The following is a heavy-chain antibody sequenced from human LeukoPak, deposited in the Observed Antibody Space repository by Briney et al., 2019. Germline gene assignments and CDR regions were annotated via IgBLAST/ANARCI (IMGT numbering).Heavy chain of an antibody. CDR1: GYTFTSYD. CDR3: AREHWSRAGDYFDY. V-gene: IGHV1-46*01. Sequence: ASVKVSCKASGYTFTSYDINWVRQATGQGLEWMGIINPSGGSTSYAQKFQGRVTMTRDMSTSTVYMELSSLRSEDMAVYYCAREHWSRAGDYFDYWGQGTLVTVSS. D-gene: IGHD3-3*01. J-gene: IGHJ4*02. CDR2: INPSGGST.